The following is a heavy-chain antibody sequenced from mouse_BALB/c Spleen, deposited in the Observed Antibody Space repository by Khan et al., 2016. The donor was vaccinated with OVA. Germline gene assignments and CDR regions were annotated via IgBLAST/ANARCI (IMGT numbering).Heavy chain of an antibody. J-gene: IGHJ4*01. Sequence: QVQLKQSGPELKKPGETVKISCKASGYTFTKSGMNWVKQAPGKGLKWMGWINTYTGEPTYADDFKGRFAFSLETSASTAYLQINNLKNEDTATYFCARPPYFSYVMDNWGQGTSVTVSS. D-gene: IGHD2-10*01. CDR1: GYTFTKSG. CDR3: ARPPYFSYVMDN. CDR2: INTYTGEP. V-gene: IGHV9-3-1*01.